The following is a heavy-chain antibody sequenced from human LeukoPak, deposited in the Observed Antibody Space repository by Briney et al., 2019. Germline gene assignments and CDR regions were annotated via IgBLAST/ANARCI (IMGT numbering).Heavy chain of an antibody. CDR2: IYSGGST. D-gene: IGHD3-3*01. V-gene: IGHV3-53*01. J-gene: IGHJ4*02. Sequence: GGSLRLSCAASGFTVSSNYMSWVRQAPGKGLEWVSVIYSGGSTYYADSVNGRFTISRDNPKNTQYLQMNRLRAEDTAVYYCAKQDRFLEWLLYGSFDYWGQGTLVTVSS. CDR3: AKQDRFLEWLLYGSFDY. CDR1: GFTVSSNY.